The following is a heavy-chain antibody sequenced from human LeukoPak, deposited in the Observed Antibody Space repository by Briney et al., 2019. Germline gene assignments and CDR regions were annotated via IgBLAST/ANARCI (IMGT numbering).Heavy chain of an antibody. J-gene: IGHJ4*02. D-gene: IGHD5-18*01. CDR1: GGSFSSYY. V-gene: IGHV4-34*01. CDR3: ARVGTAMVRSYFDY. CDR2: INHSGST. Sequence: SETLSLTCAVYGGSFSSYYWSWIRQPPGKGLEWIGEINHSGSTNYNPSLKSRVTISVDTSKNQFSLKLSSVTAADTAVYYCARVGTAMVRSYFDYWGQGTLVTVSS.